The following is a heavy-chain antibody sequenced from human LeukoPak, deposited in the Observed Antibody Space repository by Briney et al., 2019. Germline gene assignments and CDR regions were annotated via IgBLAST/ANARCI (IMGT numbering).Heavy chain of an antibody. CDR2: ISPSGGST. CDR1: GFTFSSFA. Sequence: GTSLRLSCAASGFTFSSFAMSWVRQAPGKGLEWVSSISPSGGSTYYLDSVKGRFTVSRDNSKNTLYLQMNSLRAEDTAAYYCAKDFGNYYCYCDFCCRGTLVSVSS. CDR3: AKDFGNYYCYCDF. V-gene: IGHV3-23*01. D-gene: IGHD1-7*01. J-gene: IGHJ2*01.